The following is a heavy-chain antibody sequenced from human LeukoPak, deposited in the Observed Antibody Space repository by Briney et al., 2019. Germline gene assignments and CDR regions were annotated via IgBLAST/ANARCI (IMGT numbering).Heavy chain of an antibody. V-gene: IGHV1-46*01. J-gene: IGHJ5*02. Sequence: ASVKVSCTASGYTFSTYYMYWVRQSPGQGLEWMGAINPTGTDTIYAQTFQGRVTMTRDLSTSTVYMELSSLRSEDTAVYYCVRDGYNYGSNWFDPWGQGTLVTVSS. CDR1: GYTFSTYY. CDR2: INPTGTDT. CDR3: VRDGYNYGSNWFDP. D-gene: IGHD5-18*01.